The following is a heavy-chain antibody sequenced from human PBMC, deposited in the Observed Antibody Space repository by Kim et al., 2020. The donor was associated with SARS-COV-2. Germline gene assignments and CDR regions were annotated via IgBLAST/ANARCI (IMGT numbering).Heavy chain of an antibody. D-gene: IGHD1-26*01. CDR2: GETT. Sequence: GETTDYAAPVKGRFSISRDDSGATLYLNMNSLKTEDTAVYYCTSASDKSEWGQGTLVTVSS. V-gene: IGHV3-15*01. CDR3: TSASDKSE. J-gene: IGHJ4*02.